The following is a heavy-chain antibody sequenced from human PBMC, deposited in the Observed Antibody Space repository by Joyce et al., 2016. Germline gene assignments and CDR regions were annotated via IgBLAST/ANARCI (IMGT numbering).Heavy chain of an antibody. CDR2: ITTSGAT. CDR3: ARSQWLAPLMY. D-gene: IGHD6-19*01. J-gene: IGHJ4*02. CDR1: GGPFRGFF. Sequence: QVQLRQWGAGLLKPSETLSLTCAVSGGPFRGFFWTWVRQPPGKALEWIGDITTSGATNYNPSLRSRVAISVDTSNNQFSLTVTSLSAADMAVYYCARSQWLAPLMYWGQGTLVTVSP. V-gene: IGHV4-34*02.